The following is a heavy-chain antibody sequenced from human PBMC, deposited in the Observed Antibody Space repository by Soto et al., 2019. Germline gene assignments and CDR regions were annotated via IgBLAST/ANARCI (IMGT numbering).Heavy chain of an antibody. CDR2: IYYSGST. V-gene: IGHV4-59*08. CDR3: ARRYCSSTSCHYWYFDL. CDR1: GGSISSYY. Sequence: QVQLQESGPGLVKPSETLSLTCTVSGGSISSYYWSWIRQPPGKGLEWIGYIYYSGSTNYNPSLMRRVTISVXTAXNXSPLKLSSVPAADTAVYYCARRYCSSTSCHYWYFDLWGRGTLVTVSS. D-gene: IGHD2-2*01. J-gene: IGHJ2*01.